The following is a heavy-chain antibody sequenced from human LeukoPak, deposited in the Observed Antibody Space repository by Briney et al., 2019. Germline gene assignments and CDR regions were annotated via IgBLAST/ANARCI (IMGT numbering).Heavy chain of an antibody. D-gene: IGHD3-10*01. CDR2: IWYDGSNK. CDR3: TKAAAGSGDYGMDV. CDR1: GFTFSSYG. V-gene: IGHV3-30*02. J-gene: IGHJ6*02. Sequence: PGGSLRLSCAASGFTFSSYGMHWVRQAPGKGLEWVAVIWYDGSNKYYADSVKGRFTISRDNSRNTLYLQMNSLKVEDTAVFYCTKAAAGSGDYGMDVWGQGTTVTV.